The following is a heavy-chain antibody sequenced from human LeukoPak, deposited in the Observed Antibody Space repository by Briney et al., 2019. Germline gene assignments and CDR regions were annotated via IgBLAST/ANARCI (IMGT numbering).Heavy chain of an antibody. CDR1: GFSFSGYG. V-gene: IGHV3-48*04. D-gene: IGHD6-6*01. Sequence: GGSLRLSCAASGFSFSGYGMKWVRQAPGKGLEWLSYIRSSDSTTYYADSVKGRFTISRDNAKNSLYLQMDSLRVEDTAVYYCARAGAEAYSSSPVDYWGQGTLVTVSS. J-gene: IGHJ4*02. CDR3: ARAGAEAYSSSPVDY. CDR2: IRSSDSTT.